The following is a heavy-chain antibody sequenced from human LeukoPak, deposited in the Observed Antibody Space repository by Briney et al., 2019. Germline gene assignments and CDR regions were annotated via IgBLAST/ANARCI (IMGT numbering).Heavy chain of an antibody. D-gene: IGHD3-9*01. V-gene: IGHV3-21*06. J-gene: IGHJ3*02. CDR3: ARDTYDILTGYYKWAFDI. Sequence: GGSLRLSCAASGFTFSSYTMNWVRQAPGKGLEWVSSISSSSSYIYYADSVKGRFTISRDNAKNSLYLQMNSLRAEDTAVYYCARDTYDILTGYYKWAFDIWGQGTIVAVSS. CDR1: GFTFSSYT. CDR2: ISSSSSYI.